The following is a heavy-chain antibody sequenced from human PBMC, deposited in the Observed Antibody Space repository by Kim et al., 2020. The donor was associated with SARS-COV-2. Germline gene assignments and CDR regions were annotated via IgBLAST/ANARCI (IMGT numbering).Heavy chain of an antibody. D-gene: IGHD4-17*01. Sequence: QKLQGRVTMTTDTSTSTAYMELRSLRSDDTAVYYCARDVFMTTVTNWFDPWGQGTLVTVSS. J-gene: IGHJ5*02. CDR3: ARDVFMTTVTNWFDP. V-gene: IGHV1-18*01.